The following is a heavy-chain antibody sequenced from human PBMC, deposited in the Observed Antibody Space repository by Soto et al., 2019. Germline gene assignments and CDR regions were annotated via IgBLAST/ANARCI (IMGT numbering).Heavy chain of an antibody. CDR3: ARYSSGWLSAFDI. CDR1: GYTFTSYY. V-gene: IGHV1-46*03. D-gene: IGHD6-19*01. CDR2: INPSGGST. Sequence: ASVKVSCKASGYTFTSYYMHWVRQAPGQGLEWMGIINPSGGSTSYAQKFQGRVTMTRDTSTSTVYIELSSLRSEDTAVYYCARYSSGWLSAFDIWGQGTMVTVSS. J-gene: IGHJ3*02.